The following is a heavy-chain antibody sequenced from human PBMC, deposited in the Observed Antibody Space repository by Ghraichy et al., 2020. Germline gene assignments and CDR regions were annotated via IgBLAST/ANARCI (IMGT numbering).Heavy chain of an antibody. J-gene: IGHJ6*02. D-gene: IGHD3-22*01. CDR1: GGSISSSSYY. Sequence: SQTLSLTSTVSGGSISSSSYYWGWIRQPPGKGLEWIGSIYYSGSTYYNPSLKSRVTISVDTSKNQFSLKLSSVTAADTAVYYCASIYYYDSSGYYFGYYYYGMDVWGQGTTVTVSS. V-gene: IGHV4-39*01. CDR2: IYYSGST. CDR3: ASIYYYDSSGYYFGYYYYGMDV.